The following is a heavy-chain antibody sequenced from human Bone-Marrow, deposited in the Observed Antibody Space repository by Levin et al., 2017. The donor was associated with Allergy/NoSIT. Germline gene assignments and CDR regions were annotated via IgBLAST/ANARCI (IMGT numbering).Heavy chain of an antibody. CDR1: GFTVSSNY. J-gene: IGHJ2*01. D-gene: IGHD6-19*01. V-gene: IGHV3-53*01. Sequence: GGSLRLSCAASGFTVSSNYMSWVRQAPGKGLEWVSVIYSGGDTKYTESVKGRFTISRDNSKNTLYLQMNSLSTEDTAVYYCAKCRGWYGNGFVELWGRGTPVTVSS. CDR2: IYSGGDT. CDR3: AKCRGWYGNGFVEL.